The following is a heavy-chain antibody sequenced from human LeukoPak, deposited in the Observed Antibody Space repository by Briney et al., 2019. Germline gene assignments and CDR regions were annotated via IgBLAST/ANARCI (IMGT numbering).Heavy chain of an antibody. CDR1: GFTFSSYW. V-gene: IGHV3-7*01. D-gene: IGHD4-17*01. CDR3: AKGYTVTGRFDY. CDR2: IKQDGSEK. J-gene: IGHJ4*02. Sequence: GGSLRLSCAASGFTFSSYWMSWVRQPPGKGLEWVAKIKQDGSEKYYVDSVKGRFTISRDNSKNTLYLQMNSLRAEDTAVYYCAKGYTVTGRFDYWGQGTLVTVSS.